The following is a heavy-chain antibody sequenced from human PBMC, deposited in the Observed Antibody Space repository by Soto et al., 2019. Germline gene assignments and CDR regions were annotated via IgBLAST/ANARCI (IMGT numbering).Heavy chain of an antibody. CDR3: ARATTTVTTRPTLGY. CDR1: GFTFNSYW. D-gene: IGHD4-17*01. V-gene: IGHV3-74*01. CDR2: IDRDGTDT. Sequence: GGSLRLSCAASGFTFNSYWMHWVRQAPGKGLVWVSRIDRDGTDTNYADSVKGRFTISRDNAKNTLFLQMNSLTAEDTAVYYCARATTTVTTRPTLGYWGRGTLVTSPQ. J-gene: IGHJ4*02.